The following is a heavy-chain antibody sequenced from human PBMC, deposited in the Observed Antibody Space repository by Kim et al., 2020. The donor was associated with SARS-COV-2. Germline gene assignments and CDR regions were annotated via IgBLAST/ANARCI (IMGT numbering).Heavy chain of an antibody. V-gene: IGHV3-30*07. D-gene: IGHD2-15*01. CDR3: ARDIKWSSCHFDD. Sequence: GKGPFTIARDDSTITLYLQMNSLRAEDTALYYCARDIKWSSCHFDDWGKGTLVTVSS. J-gene: IGHJ4*02.